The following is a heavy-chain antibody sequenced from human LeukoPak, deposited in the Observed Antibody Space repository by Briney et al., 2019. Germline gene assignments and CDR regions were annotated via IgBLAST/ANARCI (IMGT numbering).Heavy chain of an antibody. V-gene: IGHV4-34*01. CDR1: GGSFSGYY. J-gene: IGHJ6*02. Sequence: PSETLSLTCAVYGGSFSGYYWSWIRQPPGKGLEWIGEINHSGSTNYNPSLKSRVTISVDTSKNQFSLKLSSVTAADTAVYYCARADYYYYYGMDVWGQGTTVTVSS. CDR3: ARADYYYYYGMDV. CDR2: INHSGST.